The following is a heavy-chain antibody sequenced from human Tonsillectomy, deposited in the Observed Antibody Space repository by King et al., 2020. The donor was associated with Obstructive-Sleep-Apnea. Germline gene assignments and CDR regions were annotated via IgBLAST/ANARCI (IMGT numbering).Heavy chain of an antibody. CDR2: IKSKTDGGTT. Sequence: VQLVESGGGLVKPGGSLRLSCAASGFTFSNAWMSWVRQAPGKGLEWVGRIKSKTDGGTTDYAAPVKGRFTISRDDPKNTLYLQMNSLKTEDTAVYYCTTRYSSSWELLARFYYYYYGMDVWGQGTTVTVSS. D-gene: IGHD6-13*01. CDR1: GFTFSNAW. V-gene: IGHV3-15*01. CDR3: TTRYSSSWELLARFYYYYYGMDV. J-gene: IGHJ6*02.